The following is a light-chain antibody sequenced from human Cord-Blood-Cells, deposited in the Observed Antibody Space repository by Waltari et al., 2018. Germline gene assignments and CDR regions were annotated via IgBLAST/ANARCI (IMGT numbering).Light chain of an antibody. Sequence: DIVMTQSPLSLPVTPGEPASISCRSSQSLRPSNGYNYLAWDLQKPGQSTQLLIYLGSNRASGVPDRFSGSGSGTYFTLKSSRVEAEDVGVYYCMHALQTPLTFGGGTKVEIK. J-gene: IGKJ4*01. V-gene: IGKV2-28*01. CDR1: QSLRPSNGYNY. CDR2: LGS. CDR3: MHALQTPLT.